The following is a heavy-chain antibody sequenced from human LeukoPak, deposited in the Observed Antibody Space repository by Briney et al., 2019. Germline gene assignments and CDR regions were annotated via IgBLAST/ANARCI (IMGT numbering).Heavy chain of an antibody. CDR2: ISSSSSYI. Sequence: GGSLRLSCAASGFTFSSYSMNWVRQAPGKGLEWVSSISSSSSYIYYADSVKGRFTISRDKAKNSRYLQMNSLRAEDTAVYYCARDRGYSYGAEGMDVWGQGTTVTVSS. CDR1: GFTFSSYS. J-gene: IGHJ6*02. CDR3: ARDRGYSYGAEGMDV. V-gene: IGHV3-21*01. D-gene: IGHD5-18*01.